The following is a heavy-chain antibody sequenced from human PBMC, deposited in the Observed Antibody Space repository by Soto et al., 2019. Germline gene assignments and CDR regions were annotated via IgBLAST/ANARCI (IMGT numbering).Heavy chain of an antibody. CDR3: ARPDYDILTESAFDI. CDR1: GGSFSGYY. CDR2: INHSGST. Sequence: SATLSLTCAVYGGSFSGYYWSWIRQPPGKGLEWIGEINHSGSTNYNPSLKSRVTISVDTSKNQFSLKLSSVTAADTAVYYCARPDYDILTESAFDIWGQGTMVTVSS. J-gene: IGHJ3*02. D-gene: IGHD3-9*01. V-gene: IGHV4-34*01.